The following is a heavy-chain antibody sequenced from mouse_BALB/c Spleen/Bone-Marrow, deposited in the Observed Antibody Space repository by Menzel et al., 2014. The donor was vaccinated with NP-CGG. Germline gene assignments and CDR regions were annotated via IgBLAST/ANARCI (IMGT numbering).Heavy chain of an antibody. CDR3: ARHAYYDQTEVSFVY. Sequence: DVQLQESGGGLVKSGGSLKLSCAASGFSFNSYGMSWVRQTPEKRLEWVATISGGGSYTFYPDSVKGRFTISRDNAKNSLYLQLSSLRSEDTALYYCARHAYYDQTEVSFVYWGQGTLVTVSA. CDR1: GFSFNSYG. CDR2: ISGGGSYT. D-gene: IGHD2-4*01. J-gene: IGHJ3*01. V-gene: IGHV5-9-2*01.